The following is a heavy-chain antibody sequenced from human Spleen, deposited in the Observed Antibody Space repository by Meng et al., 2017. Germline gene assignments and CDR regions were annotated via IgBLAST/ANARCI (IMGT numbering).Heavy chain of an antibody. J-gene: IGHJ4*02. D-gene: IGHD3-22*01. V-gene: IGHV3-72*01. CDR2: TRNKANSYTS. CDR1: GFTFSDHY. CDR3: ATENYYDSSGYYSFDY. Sequence: GGSLRLSCAASGFTFSDHYMDWVRQAPGKGLEWVGRTRNKANSYTSEYAASVKGRFTISRDDSKNLLYLQMNSLKTEDTAVYYCATENYYDSSGYYSFDYWGQGTLVTVSS.